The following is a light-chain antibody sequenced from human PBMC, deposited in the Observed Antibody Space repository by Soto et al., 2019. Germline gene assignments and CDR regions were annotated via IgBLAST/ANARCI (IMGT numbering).Light chain of an antibody. CDR2: DAS. CDR1: QSVSSY. J-gene: IGKJ1*01. V-gene: IGKV3-11*01. CDR3: QQRSSWPWT. Sequence: EIVLTQSPATLSLSPGERATLSCRAGQSVSSYLAWYQQKPGQAPRLLIYDASNRATGIPARFGGSGSGTDFTLTISSLEPEDFAVYYCQQRSSWPWTFGQGTKVEIK.